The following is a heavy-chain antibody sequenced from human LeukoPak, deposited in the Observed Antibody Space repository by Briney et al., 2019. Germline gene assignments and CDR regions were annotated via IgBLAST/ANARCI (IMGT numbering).Heavy chain of an antibody. CDR3: ARGPNYASGSYDNEVFDY. CDR1: GYTFTSYD. CDR2: MNPNSGNT. D-gene: IGHD3-10*01. V-gene: IGHV1-8*03. J-gene: IGHJ4*02. Sequence: ASVKVSCKASGYTFTSYDINWVRQATGQGLEWMGWMNPNSGNTGYAQKFQGRVTITRNTSISTAYMELSSLRSEDTAVYYCARGPNYASGSYDNEVFDYWGQGTLVTVSS.